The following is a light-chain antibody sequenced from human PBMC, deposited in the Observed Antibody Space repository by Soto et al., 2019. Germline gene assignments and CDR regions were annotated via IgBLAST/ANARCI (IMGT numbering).Light chain of an antibody. Sequence: DIHMTQSPASLSASIGARVTITCRASQNINEWLAWYQQTPGKAPKLRIYKASSLESGVPSRFSGSGSGTAFTLPISSLQPDDLASYYCQHYDHYPITCGQGTRLEIK. CDR3: QHYDHYPIT. CDR2: KAS. J-gene: IGKJ5*01. V-gene: IGKV1-5*03. CDR1: QNINEW.